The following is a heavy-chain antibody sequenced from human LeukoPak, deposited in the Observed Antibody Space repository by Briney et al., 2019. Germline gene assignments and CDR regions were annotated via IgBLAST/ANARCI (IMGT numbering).Heavy chain of an antibody. CDR2: INPNSGGT. CDR3: ARVPLGMVSPSFDY. D-gene: IGHD5-18*01. V-gene: IGHV1-2*06. J-gene: IGHJ4*02. CDR1: GYTFTGYY. Sequence: ASMKVSCKASGYTFTGYYMHWVRQAPGQGLEWMGRINPNSGGTSYAQKFQGRVTMTRDTSISTAYMELSRLRSDDTAVYYCARVPLGMVSPSFDYWGQGTLVTVSS.